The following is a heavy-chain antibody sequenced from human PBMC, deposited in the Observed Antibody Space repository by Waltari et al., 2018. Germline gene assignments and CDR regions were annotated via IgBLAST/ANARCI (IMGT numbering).Heavy chain of an antibody. Sequence: EVQLVESGGGLVQPGGSLRLSCAASGFTFSSSSMNWVGQAPGKVLGLVSYVDSIGTTIYDADSVKGLCTISRDKAKNSLYLQMDSLRDEDTAVYYCASRGELVAGWYHWGQGALVTVSS. J-gene: IGHJ5*02. CDR2: VDSIGTTI. CDR1: GFTFSSSS. D-gene: IGHD6-19*01. V-gene: IGHV3-48*02. CDR3: ASRGELVAGWYH.